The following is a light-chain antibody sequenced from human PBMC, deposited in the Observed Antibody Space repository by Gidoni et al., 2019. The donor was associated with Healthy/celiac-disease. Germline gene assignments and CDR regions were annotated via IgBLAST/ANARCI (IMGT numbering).Light chain of an antibody. J-gene: IGKJ1*01. CDR1: QSLLHSNGYNY. V-gene: IGKV2-28*01. Sequence: DIVMTQSPLSLPVTPGEPASISCRSSQSLLHSNGYNYLDWYLQKPGQSPQPLIYLGSNRASGVPDRFSGSGSGTDFTLKISRVEAEDVGVYYCMQALQTPRTFGQXTKVEIK. CDR2: LGS. CDR3: MQALQTPRT.